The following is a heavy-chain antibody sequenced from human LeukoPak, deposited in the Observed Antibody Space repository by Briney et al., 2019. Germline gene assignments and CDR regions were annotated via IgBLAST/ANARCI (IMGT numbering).Heavy chain of an antibody. CDR1: GFTFSSYS. J-gene: IGHJ4*02. Sequence: GGSLRLSCAASGFTFSSYSMNCVRQAPGKGLEWVSSINSDSRLMYYAESVKGRFTISRDNARNSLYLQMNSLRAEDTAVYYCIRDLFDDYSLDFWGQGALVTVSS. D-gene: IGHD3-16*01. CDR3: IRDLFDDYSLDF. V-gene: IGHV3-21*01. CDR2: INSDSRLM.